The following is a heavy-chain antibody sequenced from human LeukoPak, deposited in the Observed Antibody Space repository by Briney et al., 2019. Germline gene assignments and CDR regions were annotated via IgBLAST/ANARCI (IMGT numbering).Heavy chain of an antibody. CDR3: ARDPAYGALDY. V-gene: IGHV3-7*01. J-gene: IGHJ4*02. D-gene: IGHD4-17*01. CDR1: GFTFSVSW. Sequence: GGSLRLSCVASGFTFSVSWMTWVRQAPGRGLEWAGNIDPDGNTKNYVDSVKGRFTFSRDNARSSLYLQMNNLRGEDTGVYYCARDPAYGALDYWGQGTLVTVSS. CDR2: IDPDGNTK.